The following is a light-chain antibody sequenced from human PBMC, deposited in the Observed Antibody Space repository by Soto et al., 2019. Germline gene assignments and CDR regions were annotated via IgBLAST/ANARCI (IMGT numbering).Light chain of an antibody. CDR3: QQYYSYPRT. J-gene: IGKJ2*01. V-gene: IGKV1-8*01. CDR1: QGISSY. CDR2: AAS. Sequence: AIRMTQSPSSLSASTGDRVTITCRASQGISSYLAWYQQKPGKAPKLLIYAASTLQSGVPSRFSGSGSGTDCTLTISCLQSEDFATYYCQQYYSYPRTFGQGTKLESK.